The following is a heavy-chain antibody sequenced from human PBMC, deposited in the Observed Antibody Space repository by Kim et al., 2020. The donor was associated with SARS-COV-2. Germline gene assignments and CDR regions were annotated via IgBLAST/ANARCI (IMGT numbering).Heavy chain of an antibody. CDR1: GFTFTSSA. J-gene: IGHJ6*02. V-gene: IGHV1-58*01. CDR3: AADGPLSRYYYYYYGMDV. Sequence: SVKVSCKASGFTFTSSAVQWVRQARGQRLEWIGWIVVGSGNTNYAQKFQERVTITRDMSTSTAYMELSSLRSEDTAMYYCAADGPLSRYYYYYYGMDVWGQGTTVTVSS. CDR2: IVVGSGNT.